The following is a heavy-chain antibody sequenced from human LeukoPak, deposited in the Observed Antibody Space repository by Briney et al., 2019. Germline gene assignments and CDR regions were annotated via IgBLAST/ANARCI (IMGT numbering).Heavy chain of an antibody. D-gene: IGHD1-26*01. CDR1: GFTVSSNY. V-gene: IGHV3-53*01. CDR2: IYSGGST. Sequence: GGSLRLSCAASGFTVSSNYMSWVRQAPGKGLEWVSVIYSGGSTYYADSVKGRFTISRDNSKNTLYLQMNSLRAEDTAVYYCARAGGTSKYYFDYWGQGTLVTVSS. J-gene: IGHJ4*02. CDR3: ARAGGTSKYYFDY.